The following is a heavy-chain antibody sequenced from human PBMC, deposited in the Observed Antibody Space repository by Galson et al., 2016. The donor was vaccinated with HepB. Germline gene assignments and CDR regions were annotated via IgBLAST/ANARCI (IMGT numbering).Heavy chain of an antibody. CDR1: GFTFSSYA. D-gene: IGHD3-3*01. CDR3: ATDFLFAHDL. V-gene: IGHV3-23*01. J-gene: IGHJ5*02. Sequence: SLRLSCAASGFTFSSYAMSWVRQAPGKGLEWVSSIRGNDVGTYYADSVKGRFTISRDNAKKSLYLEMNSLRAEDTAVYYCATDFLFAHDLWGPGTLVTVSS. CDR2: IRGNDVGT.